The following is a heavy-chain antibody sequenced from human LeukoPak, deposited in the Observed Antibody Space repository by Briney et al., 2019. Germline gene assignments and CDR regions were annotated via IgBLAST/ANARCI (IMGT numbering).Heavy chain of an antibody. CDR1: GFTFGDYA. CDR2: IRSKAYGGTT. Sequence: PGGSLRVSCTASGFTFGDYAMSWVRQAPGKGLEWVGFIRSKAYGGTTEYAASVKGRFTISRDDSKSIAYLQMNSLKTEDTAVYYCTRVGIAVAATGYYYMDVWGKGTTVTVSS. CDR3: TRVGIAVAATGYYYMDV. D-gene: IGHD6-19*01. J-gene: IGHJ6*03. V-gene: IGHV3-49*04.